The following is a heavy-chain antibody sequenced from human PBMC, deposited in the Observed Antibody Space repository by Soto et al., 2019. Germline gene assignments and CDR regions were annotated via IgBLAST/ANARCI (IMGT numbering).Heavy chain of an antibody. CDR1: GGSISSGGYY. V-gene: IGHV4-31*03. CDR3: ARRISMAEIFDY. D-gene: IGHD6-19*01. Sequence: QVQLQESGPGLVKPSQTLSLTCTVSGGSISSGGYYWSWIRQHPGKGLEWIGYIYYSGSTFYNPSLKSRVTISVDTSKNQFSLKLSSVTAVDTAIYYCARRISMAEIFDYWGQGTLVTVSS. CDR2: IYYSGST. J-gene: IGHJ4*02.